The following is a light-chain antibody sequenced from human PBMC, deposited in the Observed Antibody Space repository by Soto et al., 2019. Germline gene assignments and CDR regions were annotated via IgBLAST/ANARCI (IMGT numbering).Light chain of an antibody. V-gene: IGLV1-47*01. CDR2: RNN. J-gene: IGLJ2*01. CDR3: APWDDNLVV. CDR1: SSHIGSAY. Sequence: QPVLTQPPSASGTPGQTVTISCSGSSSHIGSAYIYWYQYLPGTAPKLLIYRNNQRPSGVPDRFSASKSGTSASLAISGLRSEDEADYYCAPWDDNLVVFGGGTKVTVL.